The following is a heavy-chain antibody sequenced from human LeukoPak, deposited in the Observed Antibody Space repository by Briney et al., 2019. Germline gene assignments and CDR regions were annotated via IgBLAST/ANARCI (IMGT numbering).Heavy chain of an antibody. Sequence: GGSLRLSCAASGFTFSSYGMHWVRQAPGKGLEWVAVIWYDGSNKYYADSVKGRFTISRDNSKNTLYLQMNSLRAEDTAVYYGTRDLAWFGELLYDYWGQGTLVTVSS. CDR2: IWYDGSNK. D-gene: IGHD3-10*01. J-gene: IGHJ4*02. V-gene: IGHV3-33*01. CDR3: TRDLAWFGELLYDY. CDR1: GFTFSSYG.